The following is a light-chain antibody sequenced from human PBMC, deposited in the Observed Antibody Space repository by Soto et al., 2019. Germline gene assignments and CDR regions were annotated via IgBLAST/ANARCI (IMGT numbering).Light chain of an antibody. J-gene: IGKJ5*01. CDR3: QQHSNRPPLT. V-gene: IGKV3-11*01. Sequence: IVFTQSQSTLFLSPGERATLSCTVSQSMSNYVACYQQKPGQAPMLLIYDASDRATGIPGRVSGSGSGTDFTLTISCLEPEDFAVYYCQQHSNRPPLTFGQGTRLETK. CDR2: DAS. CDR1: QSMSNY.